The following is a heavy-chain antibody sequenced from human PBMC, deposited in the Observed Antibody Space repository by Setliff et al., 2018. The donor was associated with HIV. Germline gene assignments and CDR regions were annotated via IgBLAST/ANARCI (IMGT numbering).Heavy chain of an antibody. CDR1: GGTFSSYA. CDR2: IIPIFGTT. CDR3: ARVAWYYSFWSGLGDAFDI. J-gene: IGHJ3*02. Sequence: SVKVSCKASGGTFSSYAISWVRQAPGQGLEWMGGIIPIFGTTNYAQKFQGRVTITTDESTTTAYMELRSLRSDDTAVYYCARVAWYYSFWSGLGDAFDIWGQGTMVTVSS. V-gene: IGHV1-69*05. D-gene: IGHD3-3*01.